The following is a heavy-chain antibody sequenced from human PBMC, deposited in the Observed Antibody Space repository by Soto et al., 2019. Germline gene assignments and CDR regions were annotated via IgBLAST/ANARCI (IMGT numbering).Heavy chain of an antibody. Sequence: SETLSLTCTVSGGSISSGGYYWSWIRQHPGKGLEWIGYIYYSGSTYYNPSLKSRVTISVDTSKNQFSLKLSSVTAADTAVYYCARDVVLGGSGSRAPVYWFDPWGRGTLVTVSS. CDR2: IYYSGST. J-gene: IGHJ5*02. CDR3: ARDVVLGGSGSRAPVYWFDP. CDR1: GGSISSGGYY. V-gene: IGHV4-31*03. D-gene: IGHD3-10*01.